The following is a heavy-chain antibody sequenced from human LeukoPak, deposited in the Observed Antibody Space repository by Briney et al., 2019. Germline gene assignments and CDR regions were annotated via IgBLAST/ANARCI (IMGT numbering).Heavy chain of an antibody. V-gene: IGHV3-7*01. CDR1: GFNFSTYW. CDR2: MNPDGSEK. J-gene: IGHJ4*02. D-gene: IGHD6-19*01. CDR3: ARDPPGLEVAGYDY. Sequence: GGSLRLSCAVSGFNFSTYWMSWVRQAPGKGLEWVANMNPDGSEKYYVDSLKGRFTISRDNAKNSLYLQMNSLRAEDTAVYYCARDPPGLEVAGYDYWGQGTLVTVSS.